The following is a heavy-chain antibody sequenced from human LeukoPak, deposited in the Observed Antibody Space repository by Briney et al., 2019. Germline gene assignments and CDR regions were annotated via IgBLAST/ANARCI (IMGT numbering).Heavy chain of an antibody. CDR2: ITTNGGST. Sequence: AGGSLRLSCSASGFTFSSYAMHWVRQAPGKRLEYVSAITTNGGSTYYADSVKGRFTISRDNSKNTLYLQLNSLRAEDTAIYYCAKDARRSDGWYFFDHWGQGALVTVSS. J-gene: IGHJ4*02. CDR3: AKDARRSDGWYFFDH. V-gene: IGHV3-64*04. D-gene: IGHD6-19*01. CDR1: GFTFSSYA.